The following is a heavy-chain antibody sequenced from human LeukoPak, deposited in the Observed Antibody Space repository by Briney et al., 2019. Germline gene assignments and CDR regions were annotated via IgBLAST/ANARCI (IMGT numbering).Heavy chain of an antibody. J-gene: IGHJ4*02. CDR3: TTGYCSGGPCYSSFRFDY. CDR1: GXTFSNVW. Sequence: PGESLRLSCAVSGXTFSNVWMSWVRPAPGKGREWGGRIKRKTDGGTTDYAAPVKGKFTISRDDSKNTLYLQMSSLKTEDTAVYYCTTGYCSGGPCYSSFRFDYWGQGILVTVSS. CDR2: IKRKTDGGTT. D-gene: IGHD2-15*01. V-gene: IGHV3-15*01.